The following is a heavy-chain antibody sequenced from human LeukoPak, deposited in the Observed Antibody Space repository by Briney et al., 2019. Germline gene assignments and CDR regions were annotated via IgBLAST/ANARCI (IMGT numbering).Heavy chain of an antibody. D-gene: IGHD5-12*01. CDR2: ISTNGGST. CDR1: GFTISSYA. CDR3: AKASGYDPNWFDP. Sequence: GGSLRLSCEASGFTISSYAMSWVRQAPGKGLEWVSGISTNGGSTSYADSVKGRLTISRDNAKNSLYLQMNSLRAEDTALYYCAKASGYDPNWFDPWGQGTLVTVSS. V-gene: IGHV3-23*01. J-gene: IGHJ5*02.